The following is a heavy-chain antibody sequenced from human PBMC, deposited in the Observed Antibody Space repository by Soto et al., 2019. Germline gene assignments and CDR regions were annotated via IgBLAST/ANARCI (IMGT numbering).Heavy chain of an antibody. CDR3: ARWGLNWFDP. CDR1: GGSFSGYY. D-gene: IGHD3-16*01. Sequence: SETLSLTCAVYGGSFSGYYWSWIRQPPGKGLEWIGEINHSGSTNYNPSLKSQVTISVDTSKNQFSLKLSSVTAADTAVYYCARWGLNWFDPWGQGTLVTVSS. CDR2: INHSGST. J-gene: IGHJ5*02. V-gene: IGHV4-34*01.